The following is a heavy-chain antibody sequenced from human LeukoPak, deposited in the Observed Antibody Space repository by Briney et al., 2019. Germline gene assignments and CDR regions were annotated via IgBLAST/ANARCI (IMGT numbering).Heavy chain of an antibody. CDR3: ARDGGVSGYDLLDY. CDR2: INQDGSEK. D-gene: IGHD5-12*01. CDR1: GFTFSSFW. J-gene: IGHJ4*02. V-gene: IGHV3-7*01. Sequence: GGSLRLSCAASGFTFSSFWMTWVRQAPGKGLEWVANINQDGSEKYYVESVKGRFTISRDNAKNSVYLQMNSLRAEDTAVYYCARDGGVSGYDLLDYWGQGTLVTVSS.